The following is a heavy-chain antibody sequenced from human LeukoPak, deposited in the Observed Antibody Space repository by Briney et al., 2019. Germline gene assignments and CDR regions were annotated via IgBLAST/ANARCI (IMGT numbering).Heavy chain of an antibody. CDR3: ARVGIAVASPFFDY. CDR2: IYYSGTT. J-gene: IGHJ4*02. D-gene: IGHD6-19*01. Sequence: SETLSLTCTVSGGSVSSGSYYWTWIRQPPGKGLEWIGYIYYSGTTNYNPSLKSRVTISVDTSKNQFSLKLGSVTTADTAVYYCARVGIAVASPFFDYWGQGTLVTVSS. CDR1: GGSVSSGSYY. V-gene: IGHV4-61*01.